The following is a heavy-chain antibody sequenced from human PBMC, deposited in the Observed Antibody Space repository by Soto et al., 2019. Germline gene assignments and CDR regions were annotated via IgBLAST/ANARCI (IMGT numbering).Heavy chain of an antibody. V-gene: IGHV4-4*02. D-gene: IGHD3-10*01. J-gene: IGHJ4*02. Sequence: SETLSLTCAVHGGSISSMNWCSWVRQPPGKGVEWIGEIHHSGSTNYNPSLKSRVTISVEKSKNQFSLKLSSVTAAATAVYYCARYDYGSGNDYNIDYWGQGILVTVSS. CDR1: GGSISSMNW. CDR2: IHHSGST. CDR3: ARYDYGSGNDYNIDY.